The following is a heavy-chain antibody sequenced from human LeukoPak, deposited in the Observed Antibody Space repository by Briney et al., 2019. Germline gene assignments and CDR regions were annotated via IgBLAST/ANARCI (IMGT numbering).Heavy chain of an antibody. CDR3: AKRYCSGGSCYPLDY. CDR2: ISGSGGST. Sequence: GGSLRLSCAASGFSFTSYXXSXVXQAPGXXLXWXSAISGSGGSTYYADSVKGRFTISRDNSKNTLYLQMNSLRAEDTAVYYCAKRYCSGGSCYPLDYWGQGTLVTVSS. CDR1: GFSFTSYX. V-gene: IGHV3-23*01. J-gene: IGHJ4*02. D-gene: IGHD2-15*01.